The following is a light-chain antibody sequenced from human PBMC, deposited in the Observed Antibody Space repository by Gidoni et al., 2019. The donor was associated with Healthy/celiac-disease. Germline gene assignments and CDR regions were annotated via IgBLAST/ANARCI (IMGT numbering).Light chain of an antibody. CDR1: QSVSSY. Sequence: DIVLTQSPATLSLSPGERATLSCRASQSVSSYLAWYQQKPGQAPRLLIYDASNGATGIPARFSGSGSGTDLTLTISSLEPEDFAVYYCQQRSNWTPGLTFGGGTKVEIK. CDR3: QQRSNWTPGLT. J-gene: IGKJ4*01. CDR2: DAS. V-gene: IGKV3-11*01.